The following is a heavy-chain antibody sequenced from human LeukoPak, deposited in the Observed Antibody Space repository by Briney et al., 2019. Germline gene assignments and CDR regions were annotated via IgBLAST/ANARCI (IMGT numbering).Heavy chain of an antibody. D-gene: IGHD6-13*01. CDR3: ARDEEQLVYEYYYYYGMDV. Sequence: ASVKVSCKASGYTFTSYYMHWVRQAPGQGLEWMGIINPSGGSTSYAQKFQGRVTMTRDTSTSTAYMELSSLRSEDTAVYYCARDEEQLVYEYYYYYGMDVWGQETTVTVSS. CDR1: GYTFTSYY. J-gene: IGHJ6*02. CDR2: INPSGGST. V-gene: IGHV1-46*01.